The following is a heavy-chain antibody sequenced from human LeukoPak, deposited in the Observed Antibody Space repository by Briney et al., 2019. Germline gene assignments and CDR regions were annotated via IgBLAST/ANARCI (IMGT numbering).Heavy chain of an antibody. V-gene: IGHV3-15*01. Sequence: GGSLRLSCAASGFTFSNTRMSWVRQAPGKGLEWVGRIKSKTDGGTTDYAAPVKGRFTISRDDSKNTLYLQMNSLTPEDTAVYYCTTGLRAADTNWGLGTLVTVSS. CDR3: TTGLRAADTN. CDR1: GFTFSNTR. J-gene: IGHJ4*02. CDR2: IKSKTDGGTT. D-gene: IGHD6-13*01.